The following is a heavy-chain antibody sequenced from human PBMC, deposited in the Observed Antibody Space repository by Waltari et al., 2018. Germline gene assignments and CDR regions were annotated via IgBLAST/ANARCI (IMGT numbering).Heavy chain of an antibody. CDR3: ARGSEMSIDY. Sequence: QVQLVQSGAEVKKPGASVKVSCKASGYTFTSYAMHWVRQAPEQRLEWMVWINAGNGNTKYSQKCQGRVTITRDTSASTAYMELSSLRSEDTAVYYCARGSEMSIDYWGQGTLVTVTS. D-gene: IGHD6-6*01. V-gene: IGHV1-3*01. J-gene: IGHJ4*02. CDR1: GYTFTSYA. CDR2: INAGNGNT.